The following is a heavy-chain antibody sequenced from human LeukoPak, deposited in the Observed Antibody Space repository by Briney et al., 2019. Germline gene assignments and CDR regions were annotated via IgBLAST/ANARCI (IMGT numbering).Heavy chain of an antibody. J-gene: IGHJ3*02. D-gene: IGHD3-10*01. CDR1: GFTFSSYA. CDR3: ARDRYSGSGSYAFDI. Sequence: GGSLRLSCAASGFTFSSYAMHWVRQAPGKGLEWVAVISYDGSNKYYADSVMGRFTISRDNAKNSLYLQMNSLRVEDTAVYYCARDRYSGSGSYAFDIWGQGTMVTVSS. CDR2: ISYDGSNK. V-gene: IGHV3-30-3*01.